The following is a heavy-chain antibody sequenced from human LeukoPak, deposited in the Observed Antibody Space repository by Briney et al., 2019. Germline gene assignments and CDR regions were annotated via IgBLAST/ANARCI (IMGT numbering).Heavy chain of an antibody. V-gene: IGHV1-18*01. Sequence: GASVKVSCKASGYTFTSYGISWVRQAPGQGLEWMGWISAYNGNTNYAQKLQGRVTITRNTSISTAYMELSSLRSEDTAVYYCARGLRPHCSSTSCYDYYMDVWGKGTTVTVSS. CDR3: ARGLRPHCSSTSCYDYYMDV. D-gene: IGHD2-2*01. CDR2: ISAYNGNT. J-gene: IGHJ6*03. CDR1: GYTFTSYG.